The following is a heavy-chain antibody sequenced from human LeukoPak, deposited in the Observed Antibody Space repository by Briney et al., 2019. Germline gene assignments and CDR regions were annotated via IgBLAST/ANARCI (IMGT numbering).Heavy chain of an antibody. Sequence: PSGTLSLTCTVPGDSISYGHWWSWVRQPPGKGLEWIGEIYHSGSNNCNSALKSRVTLSIDNSKNQFSLNLSSVTAADTAVYYCVTSIALAGWGAFDTWGQGTMVTVSA. J-gene: IGHJ3*02. CDR3: VTSIALAGWGAFDT. D-gene: IGHD6-19*01. V-gene: IGHV4-4*02. CDR1: GDSISYGHW. CDR2: IYHSGSN.